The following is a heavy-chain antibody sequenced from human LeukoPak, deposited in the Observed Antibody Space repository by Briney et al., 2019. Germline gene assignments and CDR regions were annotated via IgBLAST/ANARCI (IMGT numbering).Heavy chain of an antibody. J-gene: IGHJ4*02. Sequence: SETLSLTCTVSGGSISSYYRSWIRQPPGKGLEWIGYIYYSGSTNYNPSLKSRVTISVDTSKNQFSLKLSSVTAADTAVYYCAREGDGYQDYWGQGTLVTVSS. CDR1: GGSISSYY. CDR2: IYYSGST. D-gene: IGHD5-24*01. V-gene: IGHV4-59*01. CDR3: AREGDGYQDY.